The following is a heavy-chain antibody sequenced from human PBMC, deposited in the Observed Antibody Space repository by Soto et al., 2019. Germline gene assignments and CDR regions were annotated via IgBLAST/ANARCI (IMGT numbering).Heavy chain of an antibody. CDR3: ATKDSRSVDDAFDI. D-gene: IGHD6-13*01. Sequence: PSETLSLTCTVSGGSISSSSYYWGWIRQPPGKGLEWIGSIYYSGSTYYNPSLKSRVTISVDTSKNQFSLKLSSVTAADTAVYYCATKDSRSVDDAFDIWGQGTMVTVSS. V-gene: IGHV4-39*01. CDR1: GGSISSSSYY. J-gene: IGHJ3*02. CDR2: IYYSGST.